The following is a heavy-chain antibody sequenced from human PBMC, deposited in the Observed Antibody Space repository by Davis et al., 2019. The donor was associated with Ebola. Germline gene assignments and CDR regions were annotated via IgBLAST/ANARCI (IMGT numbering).Heavy chain of an antibody. J-gene: IGHJ6*04. CDR3: ARGWLRVGMDV. CDR2: TYYSSKWYN. D-gene: IGHD5-18*01. CDR1: GDSVSSGG. V-gene: IGHV6-1*01. Sequence: PSETLSLTCVISGDSVSSGGWNWIRQSPSRGLEWLGRTYYSSKWYNDYAVSVKSRITINPDTSKNQFSLQLNSVTPEDTALYYCARGWLRVGMDVWGEGTTVTVSP.